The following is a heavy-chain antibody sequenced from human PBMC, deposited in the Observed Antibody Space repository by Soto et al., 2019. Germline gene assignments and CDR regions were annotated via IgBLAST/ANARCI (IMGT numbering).Heavy chain of an antibody. Sequence: PGDSLKISCKGLGYNFPDYWIAWVRQMPGKGLEYMGIIYPGDSDTRYSPSFQGQVTISADKSISTAYLQWNSLEASDTAMYYCARHGEHGQTQLRLNWCDPCGQGTLVTVSS. CDR1: GYNFPDYW. J-gene: IGHJ5*02. D-gene: IGHD2-21*01. V-gene: IGHV5-51*01. CDR2: IYPGDSDT. CDR3: ARHGEHGQTQLRLNWCDP.